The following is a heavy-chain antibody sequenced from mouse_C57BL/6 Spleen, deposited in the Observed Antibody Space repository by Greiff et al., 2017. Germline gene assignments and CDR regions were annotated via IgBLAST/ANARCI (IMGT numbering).Heavy chain of an antibody. CDR2: IHPYSGST. CDR3: ANMGNAMDY. J-gene: IGHJ4*01. D-gene: IGHD1-1*02. Sequence: VQLLQSGAELVKPGASVKLSCKASGYTFTSYWMHWVKQRPGQGLEWIGMIHPYSGSTNYNEKFKGKATLTVDKSSSTPYLQLSSLTSEDPAVFCCANMGNAMDYWGQGTSVTVSA. V-gene: IGHV1-64*01. CDR1: GYTFTSYW.